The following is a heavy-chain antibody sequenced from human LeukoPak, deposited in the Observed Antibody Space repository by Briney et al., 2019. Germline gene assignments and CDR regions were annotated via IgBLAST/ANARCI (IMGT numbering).Heavy chain of an antibody. CDR1: GFTFSTYG. J-gene: IGHJ3*02. Sequence: GRSLRLSCAASGFTFSTYGMHWVRQAPGKGLEWVAVIWYDGSNKYYADSVKGRFTISRDNSKNTLYLQMNSLRAEDTAVYYCGRDVSSAFDTWGQGTMVTVSS. CDR2: IWYDGSNK. V-gene: IGHV3-33*01. D-gene: IGHD6-6*01. CDR3: GRDVSSAFDT.